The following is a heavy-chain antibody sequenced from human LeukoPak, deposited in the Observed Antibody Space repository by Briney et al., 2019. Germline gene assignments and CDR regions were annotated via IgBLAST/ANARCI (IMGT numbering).Heavy chain of an antibody. D-gene: IGHD3-10*01. CDR1: RYTFTNYY. Sequence: ASVNVSFKASRYTFTNYYMHWVRQAPGQGLEWMGIINPSGGSTSYAQKFQGRVTMTRDTSTSTVYMELSSLRSEDTAVYYCARHQASGRGPSPFHYWGQGTLVTVSS. CDR3: ARHQASGRGPSPFHY. CDR2: INPSGGST. V-gene: IGHV1-46*01. J-gene: IGHJ4*02.